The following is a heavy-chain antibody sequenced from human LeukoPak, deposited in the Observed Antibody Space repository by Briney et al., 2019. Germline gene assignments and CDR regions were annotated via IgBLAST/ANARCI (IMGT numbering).Heavy chain of an antibody. CDR2: IIPIFGTA. CDR3: AGEALEYDSSGYYQLAY. CDR1: GGTFSSYA. Sequence: GPSVKVSCKASGGTFSSYAISWVRQAPGQGLEWMGRIIPIFGTANYAQKFQGRVTITTDESTSTAYMELSSLRSEDTAVYYCAGEALEYDSSGYYQLAYWGQGTLVTVSS. V-gene: IGHV1-69*05. D-gene: IGHD3-22*01. J-gene: IGHJ4*02.